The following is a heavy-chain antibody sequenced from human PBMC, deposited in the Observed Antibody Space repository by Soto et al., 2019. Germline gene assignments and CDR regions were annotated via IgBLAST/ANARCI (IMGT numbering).Heavy chain of an antibody. CDR2: VYHSGDT. J-gene: IGHJ4*02. CDR3: ARSRYFDWLPLDS. Sequence: QVQLQESGPGLVKPSGTLSLTCAVSGGSISTSNWWAWVRQSPGKGREWLGEVYHSGDTNYNPSLKSRVTVSVDYPKNQFSLKLTSVTAADTAVYFCARSRYFDWLPLDSWGQGTLVTVSS. D-gene: IGHD3-9*01. CDR1: GGSISTSNW. V-gene: IGHV4-4*02.